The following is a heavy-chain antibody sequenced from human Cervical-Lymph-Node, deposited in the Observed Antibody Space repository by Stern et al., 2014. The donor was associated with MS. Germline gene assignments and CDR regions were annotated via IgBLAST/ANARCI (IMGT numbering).Heavy chain of an antibody. Sequence: VQLVESGGDVQKPGSSLRVSCGAFGGTFSGSAIGWVRQAPGQGLEWMGGIIPIIGTANYAQKNQGRVTITADESTSTAYMELSSLRSEDTAIYYCALGGFGHYFEYWGQGTLVTVSS. J-gene: IGHJ4*02. V-gene: IGHV1-69*01. CDR1: GGTFSGSA. CDR2: IIPIIGTA. D-gene: IGHD3-10*01. CDR3: ALGGFGHYFEY.